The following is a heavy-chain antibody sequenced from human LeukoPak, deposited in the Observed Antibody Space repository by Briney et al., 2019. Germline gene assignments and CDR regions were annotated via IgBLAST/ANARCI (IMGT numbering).Heavy chain of an antibody. Sequence: ASVTVSCTVSGYTLTELSMHWVRQAPGKGLEWMGGFDPEDGETIYAQKFQGRVTMTEDTSTDTAYMELSSLRSEDTAVYYCATGPRGVYYYGMDVWGQGTTVTVSS. CDR3: ATGPRGVYYYGMDV. CDR2: FDPEDGET. V-gene: IGHV1-24*01. J-gene: IGHJ6*02. D-gene: IGHD3-10*01. CDR1: GYTLTELS.